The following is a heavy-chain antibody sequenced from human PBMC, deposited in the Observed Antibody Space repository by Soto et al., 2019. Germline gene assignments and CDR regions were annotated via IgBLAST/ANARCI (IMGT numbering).Heavy chain of an antibody. Sequence: LSLSCAASGFTFSSYWMHWVRQVPGKGLVWVSRINSDGSSTTYADSVRGRFTISRDNAKNTLYLQMNSLRAEDTAVYYCARDIVVVVATSDYGMDVWGQGTTVTVYS. D-gene: IGHD2-21*01. J-gene: IGHJ6*02. CDR2: INSDGSST. V-gene: IGHV3-74*01. CDR3: ARDIVVVVATSDYGMDV. CDR1: GFTFSSYW.